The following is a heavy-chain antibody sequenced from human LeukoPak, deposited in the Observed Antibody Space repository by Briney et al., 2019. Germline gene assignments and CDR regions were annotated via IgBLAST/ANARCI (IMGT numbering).Heavy chain of an antibody. J-gene: IGHJ4*02. CDR3: ARVYYYGSGSYYGY. Sequence: ASVKVSCKASGYTFTCNYMHWVRQAPGQGLEWMGWINPNSGGTNYAQKFQGRVTMTRDTSISTAYMELSRLRFDDTAVYYCARVYYYGSGSYYGYWGQGTLVTVSS. D-gene: IGHD3-10*01. V-gene: IGHV1-2*02. CDR2: INPNSGGT. CDR1: GYTFTCNY.